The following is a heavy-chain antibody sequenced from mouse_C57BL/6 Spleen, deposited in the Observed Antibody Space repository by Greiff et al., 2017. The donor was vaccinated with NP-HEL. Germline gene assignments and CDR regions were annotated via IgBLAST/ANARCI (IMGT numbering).Heavy chain of an antibody. CDR3: TRDGSSPFAY. Sequence: EVHLVESGEGLVKPGGSLKLSCAASGFTFSSYAMSWVRQTPEKRLEWVAYISSGGDYIYYADTVKGRFTISRDNARNTLYLQMSSLKSEDTAMYYCTRDGSSPFAYWGQGTLVTVSA. J-gene: IGHJ3*01. D-gene: IGHD1-1*01. CDR1: GFTFSSYA. V-gene: IGHV5-9-1*02. CDR2: ISSGGDYI.